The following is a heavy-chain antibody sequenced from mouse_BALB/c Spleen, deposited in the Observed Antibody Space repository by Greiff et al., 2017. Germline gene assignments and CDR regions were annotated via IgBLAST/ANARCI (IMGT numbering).Heavy chain of an antibody. J-gene: IGHJ4*01. CDR3: SRQPSMDY. V-gene: IGHV5-12-1*01. CDR2: ISSGGGST. CDR1: GFAFSSYD. Sequence: EVQRVESGGGLVKPGGSLKLSCAASGFAFSSYDMSWVRQTPEKRLEWVAYISSGGGSTYYPDTVKGRFTISRDNAKNTLYLQMSSLKSEDTAMCYCSRQPSMDYWGQGTSVTVSS.